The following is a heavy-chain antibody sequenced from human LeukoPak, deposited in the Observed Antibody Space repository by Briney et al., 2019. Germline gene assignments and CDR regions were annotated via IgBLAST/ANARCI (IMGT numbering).Heavy chain of an antibody. D-gene: IGHD5-12*01. V-gene: IGHV4-61*02. J-gene: IGHJ6*03. CDR3: ARVKRDSEVGWLRLEGDYYYYYMDV. CDR2: IHTSGTT. CDR1: GVSIRSGSYY. Sequence: SETLSLTCTVSGVSIRSGSYYWSWIRQPAGKGLEWIGRIHTSGTTNYNPSLMSRVTISVGTSKSQFSLKLSSVTAADTAVYYCARVKRDSEVGWLRLEGDYYYYYMDVWGKGTTVTISS.